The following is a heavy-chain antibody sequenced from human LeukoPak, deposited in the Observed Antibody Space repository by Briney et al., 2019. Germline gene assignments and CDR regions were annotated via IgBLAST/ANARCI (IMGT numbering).Heavy chain of an antibody. Sequence: GGSLRLSCTATGFTFSSYAMSWIRQAPGQGLEWVSSISVSGGSTYYADSVKGRFTISRDNSKNTLYLQMNGLRAEDTAVYYLSTNYSYGTGFDNWGQGTLVTVSS. V-gene: IGHV3-23*01. CDR2: ISVSGGST. CDR3: STNYSYGTGFDN. CDR1: GFTFSSYA. J-gene: IGHJ4*02. D-gene: IGHD5-18*01.